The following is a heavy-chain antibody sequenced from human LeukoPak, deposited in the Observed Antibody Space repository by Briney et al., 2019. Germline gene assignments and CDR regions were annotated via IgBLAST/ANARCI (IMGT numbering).Heavy chain of an antibody. D-gene: IGHD2-2*01. CDR2: ISGSGGST. Sequence: GGSLRLYCAASGFTCSSYAMSWVRQAPGKGLEWVSAISGSGGSTYYADSVKGRFTISRDNSKNTLYLQMNSLRAEDTAVYYCAKDIVVVPAAIFDYWGQGTLVTVSS. CDR1: GFTCSSYA. CDR3: AKDIVVVPAAIFDY. J-gene: IGHJ4*02. V-gene: IGHV3-23*01.